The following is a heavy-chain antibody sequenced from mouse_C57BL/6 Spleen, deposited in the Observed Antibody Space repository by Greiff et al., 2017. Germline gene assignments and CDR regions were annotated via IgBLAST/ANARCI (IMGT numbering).Heavy chain of an antibody. J-gene: IGHJ4*01. CDR3: ARMEDDSSLYAMDY. CDR1: GFSLSTFGMG. CDR2: IWWDDDK. V-gene: IGHV8-8*01. Sequence: QVTLKESGPGILQPSQTLSLTCSFSGFSLSTFGMGVGWIRQPSGKGLEWLAHIWWDDDKYYNPALKSRLTISKDTSKNQVFLKIANVDTADTATYYCARMEDDSSLYAMDYWGQGTSVTVSS. D-gene: IGHD1-1*01.